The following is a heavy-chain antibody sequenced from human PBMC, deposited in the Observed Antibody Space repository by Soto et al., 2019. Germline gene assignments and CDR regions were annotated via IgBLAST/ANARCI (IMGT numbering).Heavy chain of an antibody. Sequence: ASVKVSCKASGGTFSSYTISWVRQAPGQGLEWMGRIIPILGIANYAQKFQGRVTITADKSTSTAYMELSSLRSEDTAVYYCARDRGHCSGGSCYTDDYWGQGTLVTVSS. CDR2: IIPILGIA. J-gene: IGHJ4*02. CDR3: ARDRGHCSGGSCYTDDY. CDR1: GGTFSSYT. D-gene: IGHD2-15*01. V-gene: IGHV1-69*04.